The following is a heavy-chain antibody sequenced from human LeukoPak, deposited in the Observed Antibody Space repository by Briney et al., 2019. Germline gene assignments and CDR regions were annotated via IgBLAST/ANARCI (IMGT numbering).Heavy chain of an antibody. V-gene: IGHV3-21*01. CDR3: ARDEYYGSGSYYNYYYYMDV. D-gene: IGHD3-10*01. CDR1: GFTFSSCS. Sequence: GGSLRLSCAASGFTFSSCSMNWVRQAPGKGLEWVSSISSSSSYIYYADSVKGRFTISRDNAKNSLYLPTNSLRAEDTAVYYCARDEYYGSGSYYNYYYYMDVWGKGTTVTVSS. J-gene: IGHJ6*03. CDR2: ISSSSSYI.